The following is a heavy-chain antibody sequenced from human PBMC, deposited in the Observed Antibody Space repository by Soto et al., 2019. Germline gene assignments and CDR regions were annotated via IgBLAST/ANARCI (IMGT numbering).Heavy chain of an antibody. J-gene: IGHJ6*02. Sequence: QVQLVESGGGVVQPGRSLRLSCAASGFIFSSYGMHWVRQAPGKGLEWVAVISNDGTNKYYADSVKGRFTISRDQSKNTLYLQMNSLRREDTAVYYCARPRRDFYYYFGMDVWRQGATVTVSS. CDR3: ARPRRDFYYYFGMDV. D-gene: IGHD6-6*01. CDR2: ISNDGTNK. CDR1: GFIFSSYG. V-gene: IGHV3-30*03.